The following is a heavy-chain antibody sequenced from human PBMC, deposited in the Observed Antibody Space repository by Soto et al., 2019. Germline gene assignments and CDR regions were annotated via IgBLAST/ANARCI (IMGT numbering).Heavy chain of an antibody. CDR3: ARSSETVDY. J-gene: IGHJ4*02. CDR1: GGSLSGYY. CDR2: ISHGRST. V-gene: IGHV4-34*01. Sequence: QVQLQQWGAGLLKPSETLSLTCSVYGGSLSGYYWSWIRQPPGKGLEWIGEISHGRSTNYNPSLKSRVTISVDTSKNQFSLKLRSATAADTALYYCARSSETVDYWGQGTLVTVSS. D-gene: IGHD3-22*01.